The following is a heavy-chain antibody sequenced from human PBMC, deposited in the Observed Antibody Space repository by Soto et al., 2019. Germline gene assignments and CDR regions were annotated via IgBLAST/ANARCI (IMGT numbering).Heavy chain of an antibody. D-gene: IGHD2-21*01. J-gene: IGHJ6*02. Sequence: QVQLLQSGSEVRKPGSSVKVSCKDSGGTHNNYAFTWVRQARGQGLEWVGGIIPIFATVVYAQSVEGRFTISADKSTSTAYMELTNLSCDDTAVYYCTMWWEAVLYQCYVRDVWGQGTAITVSS. CDR1: GGTHNNYA. CDR2: IIPIFATV. CDR3: TMWWEAVLYQCYVRDV. V-gene: IGHV1-69*06.